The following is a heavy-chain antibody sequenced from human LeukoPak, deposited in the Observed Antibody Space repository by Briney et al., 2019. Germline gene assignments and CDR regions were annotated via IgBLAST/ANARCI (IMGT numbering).Heavy chain of an antibody. V-gene: IGHV4-4*02. CDR3: ARDVVAAAGTWDY. J-gene: IGHJ4*02. Sequence: SETLSLTCAVSGGSISSKNWWSWVRQPPGKGLEWIGEIHHSGSTNYNPSLKSRVTISIDQSKNQFSLKLSSVTAADTAVYYCARDVVAAAGTWDYWGQGTLVTVSS. CDR1: GGSISSKNW. D-gene: IGHD6-13*01. CDR2: IHHSGST.